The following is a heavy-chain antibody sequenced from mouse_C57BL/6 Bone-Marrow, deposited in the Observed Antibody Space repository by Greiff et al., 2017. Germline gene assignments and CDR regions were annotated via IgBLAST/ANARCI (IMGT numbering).Heavy chain of an antibody. Sequence: QVQLQQSGAELVKPGASVKMSCKASGYTFTSYWITWVKQRPGQGLEWIGDIYPGSGSTNYNEKFKSKATLTVDTSSSTAYMQLSSLTSEDSAVYYGARGGYYGSHCYFDVWGTGTSVTVSS. CDR1: GYTFTSYW. J-gene: IGHJ1*03. CDR3: ARGGYYGSHCYFDV. D-gene: IGHD1-1*01. CDR2: IYPGSGST. V-gene: IGHV1-55*01.